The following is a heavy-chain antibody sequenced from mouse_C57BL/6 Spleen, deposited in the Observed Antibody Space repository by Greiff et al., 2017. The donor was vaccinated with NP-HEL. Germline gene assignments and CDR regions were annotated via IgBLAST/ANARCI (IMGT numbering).Heavy chain of an antibody. Sequence: QVQLQQSGAELVKPGASVKMSCKASGYTFTSYWITWVKQRPGQGLEWIGDIYPGSGSTNYNEKFKSKATLTVDTSSSTAYMQLSSLTSEDSAVYDCARSGLGGGVRPNWYFDVWGTGTTVTVSS. CDR2: IYPGSGST. CDR3: ARSGLGGGVRPNWYFDV. D-gene: IGHD2-14*01. V-gene: IGHV1-55*01. CDR1: GYTFTSYW. J-gene: IGHJ1*03.